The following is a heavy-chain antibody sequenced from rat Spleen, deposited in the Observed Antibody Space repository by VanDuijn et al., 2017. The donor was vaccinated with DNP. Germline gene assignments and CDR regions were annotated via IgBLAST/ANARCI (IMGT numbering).Heavy chain of an antibody. CDR1: GFTFSNYY. Sequence: EVQLVESGGGLVQPGRSLKLSCAASGFTFSNYYMAWVRQAPKKGLEWVATISAIGDRSYYPDSVKGRFTISRDNAESSLYLQMNSLKSEDTATYYCTREQHFHFDSWGQGVMVTVSS. D-gene: IGHD1-10*01. V-gene: IGHV5-20*01. CDR3: TREQHFHFDS. CDR2: ISAIGDRS. J-gene: IGHJ2*01.